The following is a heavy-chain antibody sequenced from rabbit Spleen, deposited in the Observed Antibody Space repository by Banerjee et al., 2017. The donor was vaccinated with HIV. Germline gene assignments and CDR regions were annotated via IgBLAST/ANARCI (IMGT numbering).Heavy chain of an antibody. V-gene: IGHV1S47*01. CDR2: IDPLFGIT. D-gene: IGHD8-1*01. CDR1: GFDFSSYY. CDR3: ARDGAGGSYFAL. Sequence: QEQLVETGGGLVQPGGSLTLSCKASGFDFSSYYMNWVRQAPGKGLEWIGYIDPLFGITYYASWVNGRFSISRENAQNTVFLQMTSLTAADTATYFCARDGAGGSYFALWGPGTLVTVS. J-gene: IGHJ4*01.